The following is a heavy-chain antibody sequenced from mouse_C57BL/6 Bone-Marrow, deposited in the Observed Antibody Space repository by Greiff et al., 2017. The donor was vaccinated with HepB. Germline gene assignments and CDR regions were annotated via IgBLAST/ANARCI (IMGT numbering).Heavy chain of an antibody. D-gene: IGHD4-1*01. CDR2: IDPSDSYT. V-gene: IGHV1-69*01. CDR3: ARSLGAWFAY. CDR1: GYTFTSYW. Sequence: QVQLQQPGAELVMPGASVKLSCKASGYTFTSYWVHWVKQRPGQGLEWIGEIDPSDSYTNYNQKFKGKSTLTVDKSSSTAYMQLSRLTSEDSAVYYCARSLGAWFAYWGQGTLVTVSA. J-gene: IGHJ3*01.